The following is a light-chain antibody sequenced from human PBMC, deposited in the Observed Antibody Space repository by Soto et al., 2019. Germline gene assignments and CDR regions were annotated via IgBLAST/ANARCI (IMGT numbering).Light chain of an antibody. V-gene: IGKV4-1*01. CDR3: QQSYSTPRT. CDR1: QSVLYSSYKKNY. J-gene: IGKJ1*01. CDR2: WAS. Sequence: DIVMTQSPDSLAVSLGERATINCKSSQSVLYSSYKKNYLSWYQQKSGQSPKVLIYWASTRESGVPDRFSGSGSGTEFTLTISSLQAEDAAVYYCQQSYSTPRTFGQGTKVELK.